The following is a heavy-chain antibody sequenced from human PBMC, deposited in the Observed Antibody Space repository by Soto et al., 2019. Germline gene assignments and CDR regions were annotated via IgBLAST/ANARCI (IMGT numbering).Heavy chain of an antibody. CDR3: AKDLLAVTSLQYYFDY. V-gene: IGHV3-23*01. CDR2: ISGSGGST. D-gene: IGHD4-17*01. CDR1: GFTFSTYA. J-gene: IGHJ4*02. Sequence: GGSLRLSCAASGFTFSTYAMSWVRQAPGKGLEWVSTISGSGGSTSYADSVKGRFTTSRDNSKNTLYLQMNSLRAEDTAVYYCAKDLLAVTSLQYYFDYWGQGTLVTVSS.